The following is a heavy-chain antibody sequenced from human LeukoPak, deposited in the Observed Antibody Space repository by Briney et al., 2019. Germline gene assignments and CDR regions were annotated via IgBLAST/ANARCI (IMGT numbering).Heavy chain of an antibody. CDR1: GYTFTSYA. V-gene: IGHV7-4-1*02. CDR2: INTNTGNP. Sequence: ASVKVSCKASGYTFTSYAMNWVRQAPGRGLEWMGWINTNTGNPTYAQGFTGRFVFSLDTSVSTAYLQISSLKAEDTAVYYCARVKVQDYYYYGMDVWGQGTTVTVSS. D-gene: IGHD4/OR15-4a*01. J-gene: IGHJ6*02. CDR3: ARVKVQDYYYYGMDV.